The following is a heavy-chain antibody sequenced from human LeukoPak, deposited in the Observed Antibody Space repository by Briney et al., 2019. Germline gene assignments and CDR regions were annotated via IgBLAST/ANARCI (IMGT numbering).Heavy chain of an antibody. CDR3: ARDRARGYYGSGSSNWFDP. V-gene: IGHV1-46*01. CDR2: INPSGGST. J-gene: IGHJ5*02. CDR1: GYTFTSYY. Sequence: ASVKVSCKASGYTFTSYYMHWVRQAPGQGLEWMGIINPSGGSTSCAQKFQGRVTMTRDTSTSTVYMELSSLRSEDTAVYYCARDRARGYYGSGSSNWFDPWGQGTLVTVSS. D-gene: IGHD3-10*01.